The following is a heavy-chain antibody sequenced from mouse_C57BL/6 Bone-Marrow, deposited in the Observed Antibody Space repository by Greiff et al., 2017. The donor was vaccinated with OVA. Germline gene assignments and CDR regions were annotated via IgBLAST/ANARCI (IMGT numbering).Heavy chain of an antibody. Sequence: VQLKESGPELVKPGASVKISCKASGYSFTGYYMHWVKQSHGNILDWIGYIYPYNGVSSYNQKFKGKATLTVDKSSSTAYMELRSLTSEDSAVYYCARERGLRRALAWFAYWGQGTLVTVSA. CDR2: IYPYNGVS. V-gene: IGHV1-31*01. CDR3: ARERGLRRALAWFAY. CDR1: GYSFTGYY. D-gene: IGHD2-4*01. J-gene: IGHJ3*01.